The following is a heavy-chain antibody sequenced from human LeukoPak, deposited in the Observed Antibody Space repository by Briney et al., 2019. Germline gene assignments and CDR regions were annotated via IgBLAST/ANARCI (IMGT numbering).Heavy chain of an antibody. J-gene: IGHJ4*02. V-gene: IGHV3-48*02. CDR3: ARDNTVANDY. CDR2: ISGSGSTK. Sequence: PGGTLRLPCAASGFAFSMYNMNWVRQAPGKGLEWLSYISGSGSTKYYADSVRGRFTISRDNAKNSLYLQMNSLRDEDTAVYYCARDNTVANDYWGQGTLVTVSS. CDR1: GFAFSMYN. D-gene: IGHD4-17*01.